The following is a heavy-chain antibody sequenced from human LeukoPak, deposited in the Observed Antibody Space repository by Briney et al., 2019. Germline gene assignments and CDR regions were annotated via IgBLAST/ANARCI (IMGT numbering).Heavy chain of an antibody. CDR1: GFTFSTYN. Sequence: GGSLRLSCAASGFTFSTYNMNWVRQAPGKGLEWVSSISSSSNYIYYADSVKGRFTISRDNAKNSLYLQMNSLRVEDTDVYYCARDVGASAPDAFDIWGQGAMVTVSS. J-gene: IGHJ3*02. D-gene: IGHD1-26*01. CDR3: ARDVGASAPDAFDI. CDR2: ISSSSNYI. V-gene: IGHV3-21*01.